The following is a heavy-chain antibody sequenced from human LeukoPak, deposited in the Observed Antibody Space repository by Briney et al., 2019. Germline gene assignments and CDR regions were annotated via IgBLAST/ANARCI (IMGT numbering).Heavy chain of an antibody. CDR1: GGTFSSYA. J-gene: IGHJ5*02. Sequence: SVKVSCKASGGTFSSYAISWVRQAPGQGLEWMGRIIPILGIANYAQKFQGRVTIIADKSTSTAYMELSSLRSEDTAVYYCAREVVAAAGNNWFDPWGQGTLVTVSS. CDR3: AREVVAAAGNNWFDP. D-gene: IGHD6-13*01. V-gene: IGHV1-69*04. CDR2: IIPILGIA.